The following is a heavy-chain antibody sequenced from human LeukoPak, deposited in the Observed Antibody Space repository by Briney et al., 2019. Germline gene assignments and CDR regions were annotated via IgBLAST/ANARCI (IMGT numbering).Heavy chain of an antibody. CDR3: ARALTYYDFWSGYYTSYYFDY. Sequence: SETLSLTCAVYGGSFSGYYWSWIRQPPGKGLEWIGEINHSGSTNYNPSLKSRVAISVDTSKNQFSLKLSSVTAADTAVYYCARALTYYDFWSGYYTSYYFDYWGQGTLVTVSS. D-gene: IGHD3-3*01. J-gene: IGHJ4*02. CDR1: GGSFSGYY. CDR2: INHSGST. V-gene: IGHV4-34*01.